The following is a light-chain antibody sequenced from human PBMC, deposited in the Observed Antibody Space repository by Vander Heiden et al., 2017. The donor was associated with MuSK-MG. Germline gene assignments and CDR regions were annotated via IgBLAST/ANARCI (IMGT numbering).Light chain of an antibody. CDR1: SSDVGSYNL. J-gene: IGLJ2*01. Sequence: QSALTQPASVSGSPGPSIPISCTGTSSDVGSYNLVSWYQQHPGKVLKLMIYEGSKRPSGVSNRFSGSKSGNTASLTISGLQAEDEADYYCCAYAGSRMVFGGGTKLTVL. CDR2: EGS. CDR3: CAYAGSRMV. V-gene: IGLV2-23*01.